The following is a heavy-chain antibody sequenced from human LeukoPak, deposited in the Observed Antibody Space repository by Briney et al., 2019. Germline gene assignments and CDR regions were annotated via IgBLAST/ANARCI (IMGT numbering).Heavy chain of an antibody. CDR1: GYSISSGYY. V-gene: IGHV4-38-2*02. CDR3: ARGPPDCSSTSCYAFDAFDI. CDR2: IYYSGST. J-gene: IGHJ3*02. D-gene: IGHD2-2*01. Sequence: SETLSLTCTVSGYSISSGYYWGWVRQPPGKGLEWIGSIYYSGSTYYNPSLKSRVTISVDTSKNQFSLKLSSVTAADTAVYYCARGPPDCSSTSCYAFDAFDIWGQGTMVTVSS.